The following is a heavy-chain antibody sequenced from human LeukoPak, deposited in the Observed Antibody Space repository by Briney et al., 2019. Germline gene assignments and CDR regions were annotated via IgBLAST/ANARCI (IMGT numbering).Heavy chain of an antibody. CDR1: GGTFSSYA. CDR2: IIPICGIA. J-gene: IGHJ5*02. Sequence: SVTVSCKASGGTFSSYAISWVRQAPGQGLEWMGRIIPICGIANYAQKFQGRVTITADKSTSTDYMELRSMRSEGTAVYFCERDANPTRLRWIDPWGQGTLVTVSS. D-gene: IGHD5-12*01. CDR3: ERDANPTRLRWIDP. V-gene: IGHV1-69*04.